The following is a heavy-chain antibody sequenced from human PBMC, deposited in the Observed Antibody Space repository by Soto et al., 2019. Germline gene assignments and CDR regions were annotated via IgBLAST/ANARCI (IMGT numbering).Heavy chain of an antibody. Sequence: ASVKVSCKASVYTFTSYGISWVRQAPGQGLEWMGWISAYNGNTNYAQKLQGRVTMTTDTSTSTAYMELRSLRSDDTAVYYCASRPVDILTGYYPYYYYYGMDVWGQGTTVTVSS. V-gene: IGHV1-18*01. CDR1: VYTFTSYG. CDR2: ISAYNGNT. D-gene: IGHD3-9*01. CDR3: ASRPVDILTGYYPYYYYYGMDV. J-gene: IGHJ6*02.